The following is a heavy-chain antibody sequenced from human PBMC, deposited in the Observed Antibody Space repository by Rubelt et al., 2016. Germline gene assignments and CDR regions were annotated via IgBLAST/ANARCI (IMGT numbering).Heavy chain of an antibody. J-gene: IGHJ6*02. CDR2: ISVYNGNT. D-gene: IGHD3-10*01. V-gene: IGHV1-18*01. CDR1: GYTFNSYG. CDR3: ARGTMVRGAPDV. Sequence: QVQLVQSGAEVKKPGASVKVSCKASGYTFNSYGISWVRQAPGQGLEWMGWISVYNGNTNYAQKRTGSVTMTTDTSTSTADMELRSLRSDDTAVYYCARGTMVRGAPDVWGQGTTVTVSS.